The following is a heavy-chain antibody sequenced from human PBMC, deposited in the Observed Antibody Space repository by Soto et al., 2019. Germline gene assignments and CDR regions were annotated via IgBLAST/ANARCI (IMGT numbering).Heavy chain of an antibody. J-gene: IGHJ3*02. Sequence: SVKVSCKASGGTFSSYAISWVRQAPGQGLEWMGGIIPIFGTANYAQKFQGRVTITADESTSTAYMELSSLRSEDTAVYYCARGGRYCSGGSCFGAFDIWGQGTMVTVSS. D-gene: IGHD2-15*01. V-gene: IGHV1-69*13. CDR2: IIPIFGTA. CDR1: GGTFSSYA. CDR3: ARGGRYCSGGSCFGAFDI.